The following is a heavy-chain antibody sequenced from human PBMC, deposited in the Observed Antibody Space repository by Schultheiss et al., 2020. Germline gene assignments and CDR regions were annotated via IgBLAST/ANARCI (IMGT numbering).Heavy chain of an antibody. V-gene: IGHV3-48*04. J-gene: IGHJ6*03. D-gene: IGHD3-10*01. CDR3: AKEEEGPTGSYYYMDV. CDR1: GFTFSSYS. Sequence: GGSLRLSCAASGFTFSSYSMNWVRQAPGKGLEWVSYISSSGSTIYYADSVKGRFTISRDNAKNSLFLQLNSLRAEDTAVYYCAKEEEGPTGSYYYMDVWGKGTTVTVTS. CDR2: ISSSGSTI.